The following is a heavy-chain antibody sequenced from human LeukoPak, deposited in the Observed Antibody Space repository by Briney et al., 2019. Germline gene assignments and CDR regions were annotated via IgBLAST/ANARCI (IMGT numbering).Heavy chain of an antibody. Sequence: GGSLRLSCAASEFSVGSNYMTWVRQTPGKGLEWVSSISGSGDSTFYADSVKGRFTISRDNSKNTLYLQMNSLRADDTAVYYCAKGGLVHRFDPWGQGTLVTVSS. CDR1: EFSVGSNY. V-gene: IGHV3-23*01. J-gene: IGHJ5*02. CDR2: ISGSGDST. CDR3: AKGGLVHRFDP.